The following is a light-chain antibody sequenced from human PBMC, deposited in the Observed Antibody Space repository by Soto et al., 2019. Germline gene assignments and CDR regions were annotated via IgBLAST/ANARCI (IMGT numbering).Light chain of an antibody. J-gene: IGKJ1*01. Sequence: DIPMTQSPSSLSASPGDRATITCRASQSISNYLNWYQQRLGKAPNLLIYAASSLQSGVPSRFSGSGSGTDFTLTISSLQPEDFATYYCQQTYSSPWTFGQGTKVEI. CDR1: QSISNY. CDR3: QQTYSSPWT. V-gene: IGKV1-39*01. CDR2: AAS.